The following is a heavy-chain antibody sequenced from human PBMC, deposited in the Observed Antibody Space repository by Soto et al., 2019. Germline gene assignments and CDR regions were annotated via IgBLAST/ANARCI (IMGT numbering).Heavy chain of an antibody. V-gene: IGHV3-9*01. J-gene: IGHJ6*02. D-gene: IGHD1-26*01. CDR2: ISWNSGSI. Sequence: EVQLVESGGGLVQPGRSLRLSCAASGFTFDDYAMHWVRQAPGKGLAWVSGISWNSGSIGYADSVKGRFTISRDNAKNSLYLQMNSLRAEDTALYYCAKAPFSGYYYGMDVWGQGTTVTVSS. CDR1: GFTFDDYA. CDR3: AKAPFSGYYYGMDV.